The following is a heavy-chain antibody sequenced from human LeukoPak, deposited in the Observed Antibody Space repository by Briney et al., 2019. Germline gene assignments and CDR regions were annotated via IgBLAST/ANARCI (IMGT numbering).Heavy chain of an antibody. V-gene: IGHV1-46*01. CDR3: ARSASSSYWKY. CDR1: GYTFTGYY. D-gene: IGHD6-6*01. CDR2: INPSGGST. Sequence: GASVKVSCKASGYTFTGYYMHWVRQAPGQGLEWMGIINPSGGSTNYAQTFQDRVPMTRDTSTSTVYMELSSLRSEDTAMYYCARSASSSYWKYWGQGTLVTVSS. J-gene: IGHJ4*02.